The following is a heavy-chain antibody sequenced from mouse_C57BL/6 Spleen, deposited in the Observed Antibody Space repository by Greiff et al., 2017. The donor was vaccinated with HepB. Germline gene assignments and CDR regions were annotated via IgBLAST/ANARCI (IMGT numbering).Heavy chain of an antibody. CDR1: GYAFSSYL. J-gene: IGHJ2*01. CDR3: ARAYYGSSYFDY. CDR2: IYPGDGDT. V-gene: IGHV1-80*01. Sequence: QVQLQQSGAELVKPGASVKISCKASGYAFSSYLMNWVKQRPGKGLEWIGQIYPGDGDTNYNGKFKGKATLTADKSSSTAYMQLSSLTSEDSAVYFCARAYYGSSYFDYWGQGTTLTVSS. D-gene: IGHD1-1*01.